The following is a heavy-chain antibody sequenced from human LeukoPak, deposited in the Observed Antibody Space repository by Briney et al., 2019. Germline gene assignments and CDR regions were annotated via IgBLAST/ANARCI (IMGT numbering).Heavy chain of an antibody. CDR1: GGSISSSSYY. D-gene: IGHD5-12*01. CDR2: IYYSGST. CDR3: AREIRGYSGYPNWFDP. V-gene: IGHV4-39*07. J-gene: IGHJ5*02. Sequence: SETLSLTCTVSGGSISSSSYYWGWIRQPPGKGLEWIGSIYYSGSTYYNPSLKSRVTISVDTSKNQFSLKLSSVTAADTAVYYCAREIRGYSGYPNWFDPWGQGTLVTVSS.